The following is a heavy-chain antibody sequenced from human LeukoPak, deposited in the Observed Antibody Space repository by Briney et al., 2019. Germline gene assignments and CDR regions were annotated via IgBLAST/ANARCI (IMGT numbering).Heavy chain of an antibody. CDR2: IKQDGSEK. J-gene: IGHJ4*02. CDR3: ARDFTYYDILTGYYPPASYFDY. V-gene: IGHV3-7*01. D-gene: IGHD3-9*01. CDR1: GFTFSSYA. Sequence: PGGSLRLSCAASGFTFSSYAMHWVRQAPGKGLEWVANIKQDGSEKYYVDSVKGRFTISRDNAKNSLYLQMNSLRAEDTAVYYCARDFTYYDILTGYYPPASYFDYWGQGTLVTVSS.